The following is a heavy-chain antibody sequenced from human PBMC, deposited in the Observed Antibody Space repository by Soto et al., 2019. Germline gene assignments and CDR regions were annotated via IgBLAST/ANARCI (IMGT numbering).Heavy chain of an antibody. Sequence: QITLKASGPTLVKSTQTLTLTRTFAGFSLSTTGVVVGWIRQPPGKALEWLALIYWDDDKRYNPSLKSKLTITKDTSKNQVVLTTTNMDPVDTATYYCVQSRCGGDCLQSYSSHSYYGLDVWGQGTTVTVSS. J-gene: IGHJ6*02. CDR2: IYWDDDK. CDR1: GFSLSTTGVV. V-gene: IGHV2-5*02. CDR3: VQSRCGGDCLQSYSSHSYYGLDV. D-gene: IGHD2-21*01.